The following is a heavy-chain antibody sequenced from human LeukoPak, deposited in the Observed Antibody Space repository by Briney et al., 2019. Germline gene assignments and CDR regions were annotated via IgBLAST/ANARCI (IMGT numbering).Heavy chain of an antibody. D-gene: IGHD6-19*01. CDR3: AREQWLVPCN. V-gene: IGHV3-11*04. CDR2: ISSSSSTI. CDR1: GFTFSDYY. J-gene: IGHJ4*02. Sequence: GGSLRLSCAASGFTFSDYYMNWIRQAPGKGLEWVSYISSSSSTIYYADSVKGRFTISRDNAKNSLYLQMNSLRAEDTAVYYCAREQWLVPCNWGQGTLVTVSS.